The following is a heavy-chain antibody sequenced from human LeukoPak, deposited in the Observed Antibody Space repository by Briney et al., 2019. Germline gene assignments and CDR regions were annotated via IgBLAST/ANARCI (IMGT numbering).Heavy chain of an antibody. V-gene: IGHV3-23*01. J-gene: IGHJ4*02. CDR3: AKANWGSGY. CDR2: ITVSGGST. D-gene: IGHD7-27*01. CDR1: GFTFNSYA. Sequence: GASLRLSCAASGFTFNSYAMSWVRQAPGKGLEWVSTITVSGGSTYYADSVKGRFTISRDNSKNTLDLQMNSLRAEDTAVYYCAKANWGSGYWGQGTLVTVSS.